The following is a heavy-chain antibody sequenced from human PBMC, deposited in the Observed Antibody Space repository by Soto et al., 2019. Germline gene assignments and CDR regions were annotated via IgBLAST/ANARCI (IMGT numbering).Heavy chain of an antibody. D-gene: IGHD6-13*01. CDR1: GYTFTAYY. CDR3: ARSIAAAGTGDY. V-gene: IGHV1-2*02. Sequence: QVQLVQSGAEVKKPGESVKVSCKAFGYTFTAYYIHWVRQAPGQGLEWVGWINPNSGGTTYAEKFQGRVTMSRDTSISTDYMELSSLRSDDTAVYYCARSIAAAGTGDYWGQGTLVTVSS. CDR2: INPNSGGT. J-gene: IGHJ4*02.